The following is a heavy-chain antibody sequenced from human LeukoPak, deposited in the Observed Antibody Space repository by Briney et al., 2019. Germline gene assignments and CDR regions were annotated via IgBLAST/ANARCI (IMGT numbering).Heavy chain of an antibody. J-gene: IGHJ4*02. CDR3: AKDVVVVAATALYYFDF. Sequence: GGSLRLSCAASGCTFSSYAMSWVRQAPGKGLEWVSAISGSGGSTYYADSARGRFIISRDNSKNTLYLQMDSLRADDTAIYYCAKDVVVVAATALYYFDFWGQGTLVTVSS. CDR1: GCTFSSYA. V-gene: IGHV3-23*01. D-gene: IGHD2-15*01. CDR2: ISGSGGST.